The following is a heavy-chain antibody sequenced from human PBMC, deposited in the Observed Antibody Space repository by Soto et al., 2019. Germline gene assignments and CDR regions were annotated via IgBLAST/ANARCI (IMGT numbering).Heavy chain of an antibody. CDR2: INHSGST. J-gene: IGHJ4*02. D-gene: IGHD6-6*01. V-gene: IGHV4-34*01. CDR1: GGSFSGYY. Sequence: SETLSLTCAVYGGSFSGYYWSWIRQPPGKGLEWIGEINHSGSTNYNPSLKSRVTISVDTSKNQFSLKLSSVTAADTAVYYCARGPEAWNSSSSYYFDYWGQGTLVTVSS. CDR3: ARGPEAWNSSSSYYFDY.